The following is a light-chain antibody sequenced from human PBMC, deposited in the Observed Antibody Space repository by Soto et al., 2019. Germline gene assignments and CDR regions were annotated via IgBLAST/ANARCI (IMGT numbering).Light chain of an antibody. CDR3: QHYNSYSEA. CDR1: QTISSW. Sequence: DIQMTQSPSTLSGSVGVRVTITCRASQTISSWLAWYQQKPGKAPKLLIYKASTLKSGVPSRFSGSGSGTEFTLTISSLQPDDSATYYCQHYNSYSEAFGQGTKVDIK. CDR2: KAS. V-gene: IGKV1-5*03. J-gene: IGKJ1*01.